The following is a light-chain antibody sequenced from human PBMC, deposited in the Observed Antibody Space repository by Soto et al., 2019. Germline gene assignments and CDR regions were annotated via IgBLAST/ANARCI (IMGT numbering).Light chain of an antibody. J-gene: IGLJ3*02. CDR3: SSYTRSNTWV. V-gene: IGLV2-14*01. Sequence: QSALTQPASVSGSPGQSITISCTGTSSDVGGYNYVSWYQQEPGKAPKLMIYEVTNRPSGVSNRFSGSKSGNTASLTISGLQPEDEADYCCSSYTRSNTWVFGGGTKLTVL. CDR2: EVT. CDR1: SSDVGGYNY.